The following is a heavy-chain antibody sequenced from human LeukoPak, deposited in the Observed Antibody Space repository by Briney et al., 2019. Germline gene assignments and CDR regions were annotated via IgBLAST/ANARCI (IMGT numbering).Heavy chain of an antibody. CDR1: GYTFTSYG. CDR2: ISAYNGNT. V-gene: IGHV1-18*01. Sequence: ASVKVSCKASGYTFTSYGISWVRQAPGQGLEWMGWISAYNGNTNYAQELQGRVTMTTDTSTSTAYMELRSLRSDDTAVYYCARLLDSDSSGYHFDYWGQGTLVTVSS. CDR3: ARLLDSDSSGYHFDY. D-gene: IGHD3-22*01. J-gene: IGHJ4*02.